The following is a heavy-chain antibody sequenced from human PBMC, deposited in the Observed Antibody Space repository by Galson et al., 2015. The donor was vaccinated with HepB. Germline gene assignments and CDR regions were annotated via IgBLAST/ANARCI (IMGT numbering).Heavy chain of an antibody. CDR2: IYSGGST. CDR1: GFILRDYY. CDR3: ARGSSSWYPYFDY. V-gene: IGHV3-53*04. J-gene: IGHJ4*02. Sequence: SLRLSCAASGFILRDYYMSWVRQAPGKGLEWVSVIYSGGSTYYADSVKGRFTISRHNSKNTLYLQMNSLRAEDTAVYYCARGSSSWYPYFDYWGQGTLVTVSS. D-gene: IGHD6-13*01.